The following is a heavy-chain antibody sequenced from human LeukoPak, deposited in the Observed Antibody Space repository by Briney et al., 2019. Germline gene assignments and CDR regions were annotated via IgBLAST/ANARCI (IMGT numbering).Heavy chain of an antibody. D-gene: IGHD2-21*01. CDR3: AKGPRLQFYVDYDWCDP. CDR2: INGSGGTT. Sequence: GGSLRLSCAASGFTFSSSGMSWVRQAPGKGLEWVSAINGSGGTTYYADSVKGRSTISRDNSKNTLYLQMNSLRAEDTAVYYCAKGPRLQFYVDYDWCDPRGEGDLVTVSS. V-gene: IGHV3-23*01. CDR1: GFTFSSSG. J-gene: IGHJ5*02.